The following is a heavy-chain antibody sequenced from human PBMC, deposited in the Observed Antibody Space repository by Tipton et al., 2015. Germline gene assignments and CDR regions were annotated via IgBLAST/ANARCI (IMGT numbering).Heavy chain of an antibody. V-gene: IGHV4-61*01. D-gene: IGHD5-24*01. CDR1: GGSVNSANYY. CDR3: ARDLEHGMDV. J-gene: IGHJ6*02. CDR2: ISYSGST. Sequence: TLSLTCTVSGGSVNSANYYWSWIRQPPGKGLEWIGYISYSGSTHYNPSFKSRVTISLDTSKNRFSLTLNSVTAADTAVYYCARDLEHGMDVWGQGTTVTVSS.